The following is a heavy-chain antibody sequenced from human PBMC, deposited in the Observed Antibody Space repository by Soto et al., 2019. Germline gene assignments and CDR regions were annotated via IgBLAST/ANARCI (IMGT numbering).Heavy chain of an antibody. CDR3: AKDLSLYSRSFLGKEY. V-gene: IGHV3-23*01. Sequence: GGSLRLSCAASGFTFSSYAMSWVRQAPGGGLEWVSTITATGGGTYYADSVKGRFTISRDNSKNTLYLQMNSLRAEDTAVYYCAKDLSLYSRSFLGKEYWGQGTLVTVSS. D-gene: IGHD6-13*01. CDR2: ITATGGGT. J-gene: IGHJ4*02. CDR1: GFTFSSYA.